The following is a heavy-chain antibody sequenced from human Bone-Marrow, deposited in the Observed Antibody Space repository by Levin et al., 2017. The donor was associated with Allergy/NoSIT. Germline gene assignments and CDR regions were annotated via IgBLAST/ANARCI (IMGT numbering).Heavy chain of an antibody. J-gene: IGHJ5*02. CDR2: IKTDGSGT. CDR3: ARDQYFDFWRGYPPGGFAP. CDR1: GFQFSDYW. Sequence: GGSLRLSCVVSGFQFSDYWMHWVRQRPTKGLEWVASIKTDGSGTAYADSVEGRFSISRDNAKKTLFLQMNSLRVDDTAVYHCARDQYFDFWRGYPPGGFAPWGQGTLVTVSS. D-gene: IGHD3-3*01. V-gene: IGHV3-74*01.